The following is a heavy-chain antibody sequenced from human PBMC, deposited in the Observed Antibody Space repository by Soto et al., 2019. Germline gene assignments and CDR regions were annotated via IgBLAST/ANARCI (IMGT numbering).Heavy chain of an antibody. CDR3: ARVLPYYFDY. Sequence: GGSLRLSXEGSGFTFSGYWMSWVRQAPGKGLEWVATIKQDGSDKNCVDSVKGRFTISRDNAKNSLYLQMNSLTAEHTAVYYCARVLPYYFDYWGQGTVVTVSS. CDR1: GFTFSGYW. J-gene: IGHJ4*02. V-gene: IGHV3-7*01. CDR2: IKQDGSDK.